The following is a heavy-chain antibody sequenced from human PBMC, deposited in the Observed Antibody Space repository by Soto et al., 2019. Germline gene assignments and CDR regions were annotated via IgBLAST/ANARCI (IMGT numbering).Heavy chain of an antibody. CDR2: ISFDGANT. CDR1: GFTFNSYN. Sequence: QVQLVESGGGVVPPGGSLRVSCVVSGFTFNSYNMHWVRQAPGEGLACVAVISFDGANTFYADSVMGRFTISRDTSRDTLYLQMRRMSVEYKAVYYCARAGYNRGGFDYCGHGTLVSVSS. J-gene: IGHJ4*01. V-gene: IGHV3-30-3*01. CDR3: ARAGYNRGGFDY. D-gene: IGHD6-25*01.